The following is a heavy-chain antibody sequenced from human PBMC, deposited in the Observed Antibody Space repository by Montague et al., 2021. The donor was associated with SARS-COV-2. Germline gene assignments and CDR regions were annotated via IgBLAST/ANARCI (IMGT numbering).Heavy chain of an antibody. J-gene: IGHJ4*02. D-gene: IGHD3-22*01. CDR2: IKQSGST. V-gene: IGHV4-34*01. CDR1: GGSFGDDH. CDR3: ARGDLSVSMIVVVFTSASYYFDY. Sequence: SETLSLTCGVYGGSFGDDHWSWIRQPPGKGLEWIGDIKQSGSTNYNPSXXSRVTISVDTSRNQFSLKLTSVTAADTAVYFCARGDLSVSMIVVVFTSASYYFDYRGQGALVTVSS.